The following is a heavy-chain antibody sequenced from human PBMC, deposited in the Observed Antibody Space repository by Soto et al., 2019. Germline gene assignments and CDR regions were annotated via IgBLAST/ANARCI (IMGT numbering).Heavy chain of an antibody. CDR3: AKDSPYSASYKEDAFDI. J-gene: IGHJ3*02. Sequence: PXGSLRLSCAASGFTFSSYAMSWVRQAPGKGLEWVSAISGSGGSTYHADSVKGRFTISRDNSKNTLFLQMNSLRAEDTAVYYCAKDSPYSASYKEDAFDIWGQGTMVTVSS. CDR2: ISGSGGST. V-gene: IGHV3-23*01. CDR1: GFTFSSYA. D-gene: IGHD1-26*01.